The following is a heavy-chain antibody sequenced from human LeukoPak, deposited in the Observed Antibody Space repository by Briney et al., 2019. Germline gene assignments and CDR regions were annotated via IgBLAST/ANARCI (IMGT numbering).Heavy chain of an antibody. CDR1: GFTFSSSA. CDR3: AKDTVRYFDWLQYYFDY. J-gene: IGHJ4*02. Sequence: GGSLRLSCAASGFTFSSSAMNWVRQAPGTGLEWVSTITGSGGSTYYADSVKGRFTISRDNSKNTLYLQMNSLRAEDTAVYYCAKDTVRYFDWLQYYFDYWGQGTLVTVSS. V-gene: IGHV3-23*01. CDR2: ITGSGGST. D-gene: IGHD3-9*01.